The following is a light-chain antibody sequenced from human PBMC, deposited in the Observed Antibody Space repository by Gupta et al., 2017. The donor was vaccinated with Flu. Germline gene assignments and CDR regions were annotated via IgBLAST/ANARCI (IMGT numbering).Light chain of an antibody. Sequence: RVTISCSGSSSNMGGNPVYWDQPLPGRAPKLLIYGTTRRPSGVPDRFSGSKSGTSASLAISGLRAEDEASYYCAAWDDSLSGWVFGGGTKLTVL. V-gene: IGLV1-47*01. CDR1: SSNMGGNP. J-gene: IGLJ3*02. CDR3: AAWDDSLSGWV. CDR2: GTT.